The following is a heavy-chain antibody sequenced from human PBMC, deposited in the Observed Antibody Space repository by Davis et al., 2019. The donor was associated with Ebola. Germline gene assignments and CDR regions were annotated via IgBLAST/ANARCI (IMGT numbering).Heavy chain of an antibody. V-gene: IGHV4-39*07. Sequence: PSETLSLTCTVSGASISTSDHYWGWIRQPPGTGLEWVGNLYYTLATHYSPSLESRVTISVDTSKNQFSLRLNSVTAADTAIYYCAREGYRGGGFDYWGQGTLVPVSS. CDR2: LYYTLAT. CDR3: AREGYRGGGFDY. D-gene: IGHD2-21*01. CDR1: GASISTSDHY. J-gene: IGHJ4*02.